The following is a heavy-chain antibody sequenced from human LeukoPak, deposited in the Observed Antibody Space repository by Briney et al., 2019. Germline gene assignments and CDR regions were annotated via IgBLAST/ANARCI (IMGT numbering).Heavy chain of an antibody. Sequence: SETLSLTCTVSGGSISSSSYYWVWIRQPPGKGLEWNGTIDYSGTTYYKPSLKSRVTISVDTSKNQFSLKLSSVTAADTALYYCAREVDAAAAYNWFDPWGQGTLVTVSS. CDR1: GGSISSSSYY. J-gene: IGHJ5*02. CDR3: AREVDAAAAYNWFDP. V-gene: IGHV4-39*07. CDR2: IDYSGTT. D-gene: IGHD2-2*01.